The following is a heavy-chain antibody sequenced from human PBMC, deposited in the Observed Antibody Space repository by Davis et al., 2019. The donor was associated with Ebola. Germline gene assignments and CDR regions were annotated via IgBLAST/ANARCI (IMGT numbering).Heavy chain of an antibody. CDR1: VYTLTSYA. V-gene: IGHV1-69*13. J-gene: IGHJ4*02. D-gene: IGHD2-15*01. CDR3: AHLGPQRYCSGGGCHGDLEY. CDR2: ITPVCRTA. Sequence: SSVTVSCKDVVYTLTSYAMTSVRQADRHGLEWLGGITPVCRTANYAQKFQGRVTITADESTRTAYMELNGLRSEDTAVYYCAHLGPQRYCSGGGCHGDLEYWGQGTLVTGSS.